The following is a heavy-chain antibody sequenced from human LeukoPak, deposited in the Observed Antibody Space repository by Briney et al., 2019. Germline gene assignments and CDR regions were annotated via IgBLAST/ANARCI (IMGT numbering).Heavy chain of an antibody. CDR2: IYYSANT. CDR1: SGSISSYY. V-gene: IGHV4-59*07. D-gene: IGHD3-10*01. Sequence: SATQSLICTLCSGSISSYYASWTRHPRGEGLECIGYIYYSANTNYTPSLTSRVTISVDTSKNKFSLKLSSVTAADTAVYYCARVPWSSGQRPYYYCYMDVWGKGTTVTISS. J-gene: IGHJ6*03. CDR3: ARVPWSSGQRPYYYCYMDV.